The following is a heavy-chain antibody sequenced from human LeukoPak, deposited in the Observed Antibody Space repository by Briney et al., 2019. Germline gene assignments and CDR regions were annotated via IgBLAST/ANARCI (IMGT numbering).Heavy chain of an antibody. V-gene: IGHV3-33*01. CDR2: IWYDGSNK. J-gene: IGHJ6*04. D-gene: IGHD6-19*01. CDR1: GFTFSSYG. CDR3: ARDVASAVAFMDV. Sequence: GGSLRLSCAASGFTFSSYGMHWVRQAPGKGLEWVAVIWYDGSNKYYADSVKGRFTISRDNSKNTLYLQMNSLRAEDTAVYYCARDVASAVAFMDVWGKGTTVTVPS.